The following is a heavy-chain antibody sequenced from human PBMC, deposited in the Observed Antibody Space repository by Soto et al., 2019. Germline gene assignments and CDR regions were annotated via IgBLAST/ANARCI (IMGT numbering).Heavy chain of an antibody. CDR2: IKQDGSEK. CDR1: GFTFSSYW. V-gene: IGHV3-7*01. J-gene: IGHJ3*02. CDR3: ARSGIAVAGTLDAFDI. D-gene: IGHD6-19*01. Sequence: GGSLRLSCAASGFTFSSYWMSWVRQAPGKGLEWVANIKQDGSEKYYVDSVKGRFTISRDNAKNSLYLQMNSLRAEDTAVYYCARSGIAVAGTLDAFDIWGQGTMVTVSS.